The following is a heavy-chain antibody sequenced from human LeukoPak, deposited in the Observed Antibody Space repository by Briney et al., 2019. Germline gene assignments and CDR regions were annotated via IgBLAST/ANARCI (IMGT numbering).Heavy chain of an antibody. Sequence: SETLSLTCAVSGGSISSGGYSWSWIRQPPGKGLEWIGYIYHSGSTYYNPSLKSRVTISVDRSKNQFSLKLSSVTAADTAVYYCARGYCSGSSCYLSNWFDPWGQGTLVTVSS. V-gene: IGHV4-30-2*01. CDR2: IYHSGST. CDR1: GGSISSGGYS. D-gene: IGHD2-15*01. CDR3: ARGYCSGSSCYLSNWFDP. J-gene: IGHJ5*02.